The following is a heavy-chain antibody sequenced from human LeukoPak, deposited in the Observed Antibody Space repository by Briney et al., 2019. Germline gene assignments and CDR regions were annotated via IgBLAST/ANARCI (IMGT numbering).Heavy chain of an antibody. Sequence: SETLSLTCAVYGRSFSGYYWSWIRQPPGKGLEWIGEINHSGSTNYNPSLKSRVTISVDTSKNQFSLKLSSVTAADTAVCYCASLTYYGSGSYYIGKRYYFDYWGQGTLVTVSS. V-gene: IGHV4-34*01. J-gene: IGHJ4*02. CDR2: INHSGST. CDR3: ASLTYYGSGSYYIGKRYYFDY. D-gene: IGHD3-10*01. CDR1: GRSFSGYY.